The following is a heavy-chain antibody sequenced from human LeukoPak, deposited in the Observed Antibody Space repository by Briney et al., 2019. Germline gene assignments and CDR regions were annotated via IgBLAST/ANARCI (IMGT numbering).Heavy chain of an antibody. V-gene: IGHV4-4*02. CDR3: ARRTDYGDPQVKLDY. D-gene: IGHD4-17*01. Sequence: SETLSLTCAVSGGSISSSNWWSWVRQPPGKGLEWIGEIYHSGSTNYNPSLKSRVTISVDKSENQFSLKLSSVTAADTAVYYCARRTDYGDPQVKLDYWGQGTLLTVSS. CDR2: IYHSGST. CDR1: GGSISSSNW. J-gene: IGHJ4*02.